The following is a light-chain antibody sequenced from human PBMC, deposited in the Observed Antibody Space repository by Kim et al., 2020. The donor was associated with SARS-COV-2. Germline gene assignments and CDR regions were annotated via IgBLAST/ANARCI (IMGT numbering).Light chain of an antibody. Sequence: GQSITISCTGISSDVGGYNYVSWYQQHPGKAPNLMIYDVSNRPSGVANRFAGSKSGNTASLTISGLQDEDEADYYCSSYTSSSTRVFGGGTQLTVL. V-gene: IGLV2-14*03. J-gene: IGLJ3*02. CDR1: SSDVGGYNY. CDR2: DVS. CDR3: SSYTSSSTRV.